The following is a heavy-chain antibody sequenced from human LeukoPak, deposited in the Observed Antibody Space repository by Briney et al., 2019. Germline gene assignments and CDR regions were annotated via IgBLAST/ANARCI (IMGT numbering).Heavy chain of an antibody. J-gene: IGHJ6*03. D-gene: IGHD4-17*01. CDR1: GFTFSSYG. V-gene: IGHV3-30*06. CDR2: ISYDGSNK. CDR3: AREDYGDYGGYMDV. Sequence: QPGGSLRLSCAASGFTFSSYGMHWVRQAPGKGLEWVAVISYDGSNKYYADSVKGRFTISRDNSKNTLYLQMNSLRAEDTAVYYCAREDYGDYGGYMDVWGKGTTVTVSS.